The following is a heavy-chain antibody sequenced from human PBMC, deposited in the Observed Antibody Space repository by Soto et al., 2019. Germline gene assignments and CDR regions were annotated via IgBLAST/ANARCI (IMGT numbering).Heavy chain of an antibody. V-gene: IGHV1-8*01. CDR1: GYTFTSYD. J-gene: IGHJ5*02. Sequence: QVQLVQSGAEVKKPGASVKVSCKASGYTFTSYDINWVRQATGQGLEWMGWMNPNSGNTGYAQKFQGRVTMTRNTSISTAYMELSSLGSEDTAVYYCARGRSYDFWSGYSHNWFDPWGQGTLVTVSS. CDR3: ARGRSYDFWSGYSHNWFDP. CDR2: MNPNSGNT. D-gene: IGHD3-3*01.